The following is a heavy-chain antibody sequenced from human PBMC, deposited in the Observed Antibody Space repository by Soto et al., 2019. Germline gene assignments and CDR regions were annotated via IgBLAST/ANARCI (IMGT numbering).Heavy chain of an antibody. CDR3: AKDSPIGYNYGRIDY. Sequence: PGGSLRLSCAASGFTFSNHAMTWVRQAPGQGLEWVAVISGSGGSLYYADPVKGRFTFSRDYSKNTVDLQMNNLRAEDTAVYFCAKDSPIGYNYGRIDYWGQGTLVTVSS. D-gene: IGHD5-18*01. J-gene: IGHJ4*02. CDR2: ISGSGGSL. V-gene: IGHV3-23*01. CDR1: GFTFSNHA.